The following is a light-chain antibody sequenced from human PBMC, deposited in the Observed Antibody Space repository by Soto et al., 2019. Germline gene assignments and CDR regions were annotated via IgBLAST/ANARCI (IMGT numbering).Light chain of an antibody. J-gene: IGKJ2*01. CDR2: GAS. V-gene: IGKV3-20*01. CDR1: QSVRSNY. Sequence: EIVLTQSPGTLSLSPGERATLSCRASQSVRSNYLAWYQQKPGQAPRLLIYGASSRATGIPDRFSGTESGTDFTLTISRLEPEDFAVYYCQQYGGSPYTFGQGTKLEIK. CDR3: QQYGGSPYT.